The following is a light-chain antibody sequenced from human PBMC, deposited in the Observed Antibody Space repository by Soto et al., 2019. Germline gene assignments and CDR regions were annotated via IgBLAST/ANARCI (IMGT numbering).Light chain of an antibody. CDR2: DAS. J-gene: IGKJ4*01. CDR1: QRIDIW. CDR3: QQHKSYPVT. V-gene: IGKV1-5*01. Sequence: DIQMTQSPSTLSASVGDRVTITCRASQRIDIWLSWYQQKPGKAPNLLIYDASNLKTGVPSRFSGAGSGTEFTLTISSLQPDDFASYYCQQHKSYPVTFGGWTKVEIK.